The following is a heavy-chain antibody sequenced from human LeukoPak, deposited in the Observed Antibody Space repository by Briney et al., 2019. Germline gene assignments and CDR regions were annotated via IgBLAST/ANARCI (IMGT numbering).Heavy chain of an antibody. CDR3: AKDESTGGFAPGYFYGMGV. Sequence: GGSLRLSCEVSGFRFDDYGMHWVRQAPGKGLEWVSGISWSGTTTGYADSVKGRFTNSRDSAKNSLYLQMDSLRVEDTALYYCAKDESTGGFAPGYFYGMGVWGQGTTVTVSS. J-gene: IGHJ6*02. CDR1: GFRFDDYG. V-gene: IGHV3-9*01. D-gene: IGHD3-16*01. CDR2: ISWSGTTT.